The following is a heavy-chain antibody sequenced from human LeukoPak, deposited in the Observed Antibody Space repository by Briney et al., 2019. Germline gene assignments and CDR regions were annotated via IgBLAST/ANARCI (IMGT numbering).Heavy chain of an antibody. CDR2: IYYSGST. J-gene: IGHJ4*02. CDR3: ARRGGHGGSFDY. CDR1: GGSISSYY. D-gene: IGHD4-23*01. V-gene: IGHV4-59*08. Sequence: SETLSLTCTVSGGSISSYYWSWIRQPPGKGLEWIGYIYYSGSTNYNPSLKSRVTISVDTSKNQFSLKLSSVTAADTAVYYCARRGGHGGSFDYWGQGTLVTVSS.